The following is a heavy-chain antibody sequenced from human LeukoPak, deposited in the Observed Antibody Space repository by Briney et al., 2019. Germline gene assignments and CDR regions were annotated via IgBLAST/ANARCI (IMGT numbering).Heavy chain of an antibody. V-gene: IGHV3-9*01. D-gene: IGHD4-17*01. CDR3: ARGTVTTVSYDYYYMDV. CDR2: ISWNSGSI. J-gene: IGHJ6*03. CDR1: GFTFDDYA. Sequence: GGSLRLPCAASGFTFDDYAMHWVRQAPGKGLEWVSGISWNSGSIGYADSVKGRFTISRDNAKNSLYLQMNSLRAEDTAVYYCARGTVTTVSYDYYYMDVWGKGTTVTVSS.